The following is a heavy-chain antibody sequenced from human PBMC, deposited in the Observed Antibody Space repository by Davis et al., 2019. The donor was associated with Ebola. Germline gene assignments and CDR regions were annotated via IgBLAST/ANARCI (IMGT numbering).Heavy chain of an antibody. Sequence: MPSETLSLTCAVSGASIGNNNWWSWIRQPPGKGLEWIGYIYYSGSTNYNPSLKSRVTISVDTSKNQFSLKLSSVTAADTAVYYCARHYSGSYFWFDPWGQGTLVTVSS. J-gene: IGHJ5*02. CDR2: IYYSGST. V-gene: IGHV4-59*08. D-gene: IGHD1-26*01. CDR1: GASIGNNNW. CDR3: ARHYSGSYFWFDP.